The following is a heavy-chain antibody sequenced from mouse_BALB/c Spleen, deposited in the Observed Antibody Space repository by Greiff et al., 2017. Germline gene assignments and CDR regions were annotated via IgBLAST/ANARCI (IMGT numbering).Heavy chain of an antibody. J-gene: IGHJ4*01. D-gene: IGHD3-2*02. CDR2: IDPANGNT. Sequence: EVQLQQSGAELVKPGASVKLSCTASGFNIKDSYMHWVKQRPEQGLEWIGRIDPANGNTKYDPKFQGKATITADTSSNTAYLQLSSLTSEDTAVYYCARVRLYYYAMDYWGQGTSVTVSS. V-gene: IGHV14-3*02. CDR3: ARVRLYYYAMDY. CDR1: GFNIKDSY.